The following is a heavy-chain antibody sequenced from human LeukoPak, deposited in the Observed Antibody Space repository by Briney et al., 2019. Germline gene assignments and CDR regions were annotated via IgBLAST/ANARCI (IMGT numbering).Heavy chain of an antibody. CDR2: IKQDGSEK. V-gene: IGHV3-7*01. CDR3: ARGGSDSNWFLADAFDI. D-gene: IGHD4-4*01. CDR1: GFTFSDYY. Sequence: GGSLRLSCAASGFTFSDYYMSWIRQAPGKGLEWVANIKQDGSEKYYVDSVKGRFTISRDNAKNSLYLQMNSLRAEDTAVYYCARGGSDSNWFLADAFDIWGQGTMVTVSS. J-gene: IGHJ3*02.